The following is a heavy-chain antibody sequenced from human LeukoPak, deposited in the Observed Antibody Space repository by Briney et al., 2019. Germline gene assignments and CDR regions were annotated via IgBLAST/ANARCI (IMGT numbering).Heavy chain of an antibody. CDR3: ARFIAAAGTGGEFFDY. J-gene: IGHJ4*02. CDR1: GYTFTGYY. V-gene: IGHV1-2*04. D-gene: IGHD6-13*01. Sequence: ASVNVSCKASGYTFTGYYMHWVRQAPGQGLEWMGWINPNSGGTNYAQKFQGWVTMTRDTSISTAYMELSRLRSDDTAVYYCARFIAAAGTGGEFFDYWGQGTLVTVSS. CDR2: INPNSGGT.